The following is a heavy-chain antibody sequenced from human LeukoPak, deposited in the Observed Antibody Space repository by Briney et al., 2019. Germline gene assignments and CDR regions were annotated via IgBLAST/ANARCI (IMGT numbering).Heavy chain of an antibody. CDR3: ARDLNYYYDSSGPVYYYGMDV. D-gene: IGHD3-22*01. CDR1: GYTFTSYY. V-gene: IGHV1-46*01. J-gene: IGHJ6*02. CDR2: INPSGGST. Sequence: ASVKVSCKASGYTFTSYYMHWVRQAPGQGPEWMGIINPSGGSTSYAQKFQGRVTITADEYTSTAYMELSSLRSEDTPVYYCARDLNYYYDSSGPVYYYGMDVWGQGTTVTVSS.